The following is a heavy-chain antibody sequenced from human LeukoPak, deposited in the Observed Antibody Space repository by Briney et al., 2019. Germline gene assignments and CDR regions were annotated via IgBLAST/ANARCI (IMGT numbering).Heavy chain of an antibody. D-gene: IGHD5-12*01. V-gene: IGHV3-43*01. J-gene: IGHJ4*02. CDR3: AKSRSGYDDPFDY. Sequence: GGSLRLSCAASGFTFDDYTMHWVRQAPGKGLEWVSLISWDGGSTYYADSVKGRFTISRDNSKNSLYLQMNSLRTEDTALYYCAKSRSGYDDPFDYWGQGTLVTVSS. CDR2: ISWDGGST. CDR1: GFTFDDYT.